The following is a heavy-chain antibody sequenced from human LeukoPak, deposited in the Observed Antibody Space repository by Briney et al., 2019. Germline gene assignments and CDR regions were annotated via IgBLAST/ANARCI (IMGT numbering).Heavy chain of an antibody. CDR3: ARHEAAAGAFDI. CDR2: INHSGST. D-gene: IGHD6-13*01. J-gene: IGHJ3*02. Sequence: SETLSLTCAVYGGSFSGYYWSWIRQPPGKGLEWIGEINHSGSTNYNQSLKSRVTISVDTSKNQFSLKLSSVTAADTAVYYCARHEAAAGAFDIWGQGTMVTVSS. V-gene: IGHV4-34*01. CDR1: GGSFSGYY.